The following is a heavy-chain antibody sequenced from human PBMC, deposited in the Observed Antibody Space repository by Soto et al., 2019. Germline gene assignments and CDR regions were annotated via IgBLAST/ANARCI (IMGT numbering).Heavy chain of an antibody. CDR1: GPTLSIQA. J-gene: IGHJ4*02. CDR3: AREKYCTNGVCPYSSSRTFDY. CDR2: IIPIFGTA. V-gene: IGHV1-69*06. Sequence: GFSVKTASKASGPTLSIQANRWVSEARGVRLESMGGIIPIFGTANYAQKFQGRVKITADKSTSTAYMELSSLRSEDTAVYYCAREKYCTNGVCPYSSSRTFDYWGQGTLVTVSS. D-gene: IGHD2-8*01.